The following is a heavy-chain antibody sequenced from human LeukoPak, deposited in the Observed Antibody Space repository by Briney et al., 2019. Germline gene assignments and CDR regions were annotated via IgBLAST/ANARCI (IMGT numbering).Heavy chain of an antibody. CDR2: INHSGST. CDR3: ARGYYDILTGYLPLNWFDP. D-gene: IGHD3-9*01. CDR1: GGSFSGYY. V-gene: IGHV4-34*01. J-gene: IGHJ5*02. Sequence: PSETLSLTCDVYGGSFSGYYWSWIRQPPGKGLEWIGEINHSGSTNYNPSLKSRVTISVDTSKNQFSLKLSSVTAADTAVYYCARGYYDILTGYLPLNWFDPWGQGTLVTVSS.